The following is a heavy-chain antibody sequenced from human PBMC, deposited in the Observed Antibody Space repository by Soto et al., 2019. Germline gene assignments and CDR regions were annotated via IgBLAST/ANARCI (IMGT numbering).Heavy chain of an antibody. Sequence: QVQLMQSGAEVKRPGASMKISCKTSGYTFTNYPIHWVRQAPGQTLEWMGWIDAGNGNTKYSQTFQGRVTFTWDTSANTAYMELSSLRSEDTAVYYCARYNYFDYWGQGTLVTVSS. J-gene: IGHJ4*02. V-gene: IGHV1-3*01. D-gene: IGHD1-1*01. CDR1: GYTFTNYP. CDR2: IDAGNGNT. CDR3: ARYNYFDY.